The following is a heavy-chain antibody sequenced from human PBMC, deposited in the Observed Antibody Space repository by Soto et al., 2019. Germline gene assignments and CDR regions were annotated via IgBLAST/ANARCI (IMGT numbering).Heavy chain of an antibody. J-gene: IGHJ4*02. CDR3: ARRPVTYYFDY. V-gene: IGHV3-7*01. D-gene: IGHD4-17*01. Sequence: PGGSLRLSCAASGFTFNSNWMTWVRQAPGKGLEWVANIKYDGSDTYYVDSVKGRFTISRDNAKNSLYLQMNSLRADDTAVYYCARRPVTYYFDYWGQGTLVTVSS. CDR1: GFTFNSNW. CDR2: IKYDGSDT.